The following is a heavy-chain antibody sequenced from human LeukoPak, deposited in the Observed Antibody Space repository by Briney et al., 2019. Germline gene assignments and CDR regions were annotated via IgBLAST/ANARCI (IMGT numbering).Heavy chain of an antibody. Sequence: ASVKVSCKASGYTFTSNDINWVRQATGQGLEWMGWMNPNSGNTGYAQKFQGRVTMTRNTSISTAYMELSSLRSEDTAVYYCARGLSYYYDSSGYSSWFDPWGQGTLVTVSS. CDR1: GYTFTSND. J-gene: IGHJ5*02. CDR2: MNPNSGNT. CDR3: ARGLSYYYDSSGYSSWFDP. D-gene: IGHD3-22*01. V-gene: IGHV1-8*01.